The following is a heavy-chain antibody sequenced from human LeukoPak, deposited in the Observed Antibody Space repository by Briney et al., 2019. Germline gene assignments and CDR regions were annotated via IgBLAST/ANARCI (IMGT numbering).Heavy chain of an antibody. D-gene: IGHD4-17*01. CDR1: GFTFSGYG. J-gene: IGHJ4*02. V-gene: IGHV3-33*01. CDR2: IWYDGSKK. CDR3: ARRDGDNDRGFDY. Sequence: GGSLRLSCAAAGFTFSGYGMHWVRQAPGKGLEWVAVIWYDGSKKYYADSVKGRFTISRDNSKNTLYLQMNSLRAEDTAVYYCARRDGDNDRGFDYWGQGTLVTVSS.